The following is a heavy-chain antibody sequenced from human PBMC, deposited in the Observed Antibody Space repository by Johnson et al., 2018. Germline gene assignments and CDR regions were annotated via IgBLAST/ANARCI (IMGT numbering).Heavy chain of an antibody. CDR3: ARSGGSTGYEAFDI. D-gene: IGHD3-9*01. J-gene: IGHJ3*02. CDR2: ISYDGSNK. Sequence: QVQLVESGGGVVQPGRSLRLSCAASGFTFSDYGMHWVRQAPGKGLEWVAVISYDGSNKYYAESVKGRFTISRDNSKNTLYVQMNSLSAEDTAVYYCARSGGSTGYEAFDIWGQGTMVTVSS. CDR1: GFTFSDYG. V-gene: IGHV3-30*03.